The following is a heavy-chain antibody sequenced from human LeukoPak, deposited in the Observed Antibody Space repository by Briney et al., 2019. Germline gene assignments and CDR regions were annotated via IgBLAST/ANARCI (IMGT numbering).Heavy chain of an antibody. CDR1: GGSFSGYY. J-gene: IGHJ6*03. CDR2: IDHYGST. D-gene: IGHD2-21*02. V-gene: IGHV4-34*01. Sequence: SETLSLTCAVYGGSFSGYYWSWIRQPPGKGLEWIGEIDHYGSTNYNPSLKSRVTISEDTSKKQFSLKLSSVTAADTAVYYCARVPLTSRVTATRGLPLYMDVWGKGTTVTVSS. CDR3: ARVPLTSRVTATRGLPLYMDV.